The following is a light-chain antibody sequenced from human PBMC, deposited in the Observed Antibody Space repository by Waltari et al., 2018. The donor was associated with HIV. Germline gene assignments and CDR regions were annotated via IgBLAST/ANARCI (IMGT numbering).Light chain of an antibody. V-gene: IGLV1-47*01. CDR1: SPKLGSNY. J-gene: IGLJ2*01. CDR2: RNN. CDR3: ATWDDSLSVVV. Sequence: QSVLTQPPSASGTPGQRVTISCSACSPKLGSNYVYWYQQLPGTAPKLLIYRNNQRPSGVPDRFSGSKSGTSASLAISGLRSEDEADYYCATWDDSLSVVVFGGGTKLTVL.